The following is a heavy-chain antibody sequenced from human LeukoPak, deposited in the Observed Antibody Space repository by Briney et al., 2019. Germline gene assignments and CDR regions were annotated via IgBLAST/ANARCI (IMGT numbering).Heavy chain of an antibody. J-gene: IGHJ5*02. CDR1: GFTFSSYS. Sequence: GGSLRLSCAASGFTFSSYSMNWVRQAPGKGLEWVSAISGSGGSTYYADSVKGRFTISRDNSKNTPYLQMNTLRAEDTAVYYCAKNTFSSSSFDWFDPWGQGTLVTVSS. CDR2: ISGSGGST. D-gene: IGHD6-6*01. V-gene: IGHV3-23*01. CDR3: AKNTFSSSSFDWFDP.